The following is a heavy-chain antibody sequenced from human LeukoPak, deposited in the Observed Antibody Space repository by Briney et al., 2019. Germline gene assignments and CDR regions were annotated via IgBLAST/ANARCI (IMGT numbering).Heavy chain of an antibody. V-gene: IGHV3-21*01. CDR1: GFTFSRHA. J-gene: IGHJ3*02. D-gene: IGHD3-22*01. CDR2: TGLNSVHT. Sequence: GGSLRLSCAASGFTFSRHAMNWVRQAPGKGLEWVSTTGLNSVHTLCADSVQGRFTISRDNAKNSLYLQMNSLRAEDTAVYYCARETSYDSTGESDAFDIWGQGTMVTVSS. CDR3: ARETSYDSTGESDAFDI.